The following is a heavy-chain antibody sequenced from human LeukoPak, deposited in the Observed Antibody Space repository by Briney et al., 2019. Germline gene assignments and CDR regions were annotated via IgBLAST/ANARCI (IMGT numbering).Heavy chain of an antibody. Sequence: GASVEVSCTASGYTFTTYGISWVRQAPGQGLEWMGWISAYNGNSESAPNLQGRVTMTTDTTTSTAYMDLRSLRSDDTAVYYCARGTYFDYWGQGTLVTVSS. V-gene: IGHV1-18*01. CDR2: ISAYNGNS. J-gene: IGHJ4*02. CDR3: ARGTYFDY. CDR1: GYTFTTYG.